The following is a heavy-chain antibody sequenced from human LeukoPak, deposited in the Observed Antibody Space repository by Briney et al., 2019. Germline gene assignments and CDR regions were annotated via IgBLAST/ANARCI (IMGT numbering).Heavy chain of an antibody. CDR2: IYTSGST. V-gene: IGHV4-61*02. CDR1: GGSISSGSDY. CDR3: ARGPTSSNNWFDP. J-gene: IGHJ5*02. Sequence: SETLSLTCTVSGGSISSGSDYWSWVRQPAGKGLEWIGRIYTSGSTNYNPSLKSRVTISIDTSKNQFSLKLSSVTAADTAVYYCARGPTSSNNWFDPWGQGTLVTVSS.